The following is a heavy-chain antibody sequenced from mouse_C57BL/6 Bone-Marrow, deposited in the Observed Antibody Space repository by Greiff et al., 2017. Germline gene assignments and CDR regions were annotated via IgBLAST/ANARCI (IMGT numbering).Heavy chain of an antibody. Sequence: QVQLQQSGAELVRPGTSVKVSCKASGYAFTNYLIEWVKQRPGQGLEWIGVINPGSGGTNYNEKFKGKATLTADKSSSTADMQLSSLTSEDSAVYVCARDYDYDGAYWGQGTLVTVSA. CDR3: ARDYDYDGAY. CDR1: GYAFTNYL. CDR2: INPGSGGT. J-gene: IGHJ3*01. V-gene: IGHV1-54*01. D-gene: IGHD2-4*01.